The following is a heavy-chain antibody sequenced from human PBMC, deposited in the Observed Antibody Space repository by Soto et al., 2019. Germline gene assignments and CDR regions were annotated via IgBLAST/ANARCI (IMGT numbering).Heavy chain of an antibody. J-gene: IGHJ4*02. CDR3: AKDLAVGATTRGFDY. CDR2: ISYDGSNK. D-gene: IGHD1-26*01. Sequence: HPGGSLRLSCAASGFTFSSYGMHWVRQAPGKGLEWVAVISYDGSNKYYADSVKGRFTISRDNSKNTLYLQMNSLRAEDTAVYYCAKDLAVGATTRGFDYWSQGTLVTVSS. CDR1: GFTFSSYG. V-gene: IGHV3-30*18.